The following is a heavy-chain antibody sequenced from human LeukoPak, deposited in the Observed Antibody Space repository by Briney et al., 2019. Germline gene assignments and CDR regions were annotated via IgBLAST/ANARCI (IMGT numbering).Heavy chain of an antibody. CDR3: ASVVTGERNSYFDY. D-gene: IGHD7-27*01. V-gene: IGHV1-69*13. CDR1: GGTFSSYA. Sequence: SVKVSCKASGGTFSSYAISWVRQAPGQGLEWMGGIIPIFGTANYAQKFQGRVAITADESTSTAYMGLSSLRSEDTAVYYCASVVTGERNSYFDYWGQGTLVTVSS. J-gene: IGHJ4*02. CDR2: IIPIFGTA.